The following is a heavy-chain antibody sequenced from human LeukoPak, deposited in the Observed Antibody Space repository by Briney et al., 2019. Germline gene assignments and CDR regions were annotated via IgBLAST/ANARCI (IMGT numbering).Heavy chain of an antibody. V-gene: IGHV1-3*01. J-gene: IGHJ4*02. CDR3: ARGHSGGWPRD. CDR1: GYTFTSYA. CDR2: INAGNGNT. Sequence: ASVKVSCKASGYTFTSYAMHWVRQAPGQRLEWTGWINAGNGNTKYSQKFQGRVTITRDTSASTAYMELSSLRSEDTAVYYCARGHSGGWPRDWGQGTLVTVSS. D-gene: IGHD6-19*01.